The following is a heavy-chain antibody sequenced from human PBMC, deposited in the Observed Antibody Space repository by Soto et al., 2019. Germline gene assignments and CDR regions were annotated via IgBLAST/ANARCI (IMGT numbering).Heavy chain of an antibody. CDR2: IWYDGSNK. Sequence: QVQLVESGEGVVQPGRSLRLSCAASGFTFSSYGMHWVRQAPGKGLEWVAVIWYDGSNKYYADSVKGRFTISRDNSKNTLYLQMNSLRAEDTAVYYCASEYCSGGRCYYYGMDVWGQGTTVTVSS. J-gene: IGHJ6*02. CDR3: ASEYCSGGRCYYYGMDV. V-gene: IGHV3-33*01. CDR1: GFTFSSYG. D-gene: IGHD2-15*01.